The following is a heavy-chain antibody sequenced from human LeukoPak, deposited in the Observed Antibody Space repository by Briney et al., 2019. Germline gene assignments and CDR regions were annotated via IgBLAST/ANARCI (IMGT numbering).Heavy chain of an antibody. Sequence: PGGSLRLSCAASGFTFSTYAMTWVRQAPGKGLEWVSAIRGGGDTTYYADSVKGRFTISRDISKNTLYLQMNSLRAEDAAVYYCAKDSIGGTYRGFFDYWGQGTLVTVSS. CDR2: IRGGGDTT. CDR3: AKDSIGGTYRGFFDY. D-gene: IGHD1-26*01. J-gene: IGHJ4*02. CDR1: GFTFSTYA. V-gene: IGHV3-23*01.